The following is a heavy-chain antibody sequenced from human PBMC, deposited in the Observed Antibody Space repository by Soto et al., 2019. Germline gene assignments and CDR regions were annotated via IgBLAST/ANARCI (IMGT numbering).Heavy chain of an antibody. CDR1: GFTFSSYG. CDR3: ARDIVVVVAASAYGMDV. Sequence: GGSLGLSCAASGFTFSSYGMHWVRQAAGKWLEWVAVIWYDGSNKYYADSVKGRFAISRDNSKNTLYLQMNSLRAEDTAVYYCARDIVVVVAASAYGMDVWGQGTTVTVSS. V-gene: IGHV3-33*01. J-gene: IGHJ6*01. D-gene: IGHD2-15*01. CDR2: IWYDGSNK.